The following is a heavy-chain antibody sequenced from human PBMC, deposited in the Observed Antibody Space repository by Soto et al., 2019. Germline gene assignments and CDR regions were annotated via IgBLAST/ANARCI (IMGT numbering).Heavy chain of an antibody. CDR3: ASLIAAAGGFAKYYYYGMDV. J-gene: IGHJ6*02. V-gene: IGHV1-69*04. CDR1: GGTFSNYG. D-gene: IGHD6-13*01. Sequence: GASVKVSCKASGGTFSNYGMSWVRQAPGQGLEWMGRIIPILGIANYAQKFQGRVTITADKSTSTAYMELSSLRSEDTAVYYCASLIAAAGGFAKYYYYGMDVWGQGTTVTVSS. CDR2: IIPILGIA.